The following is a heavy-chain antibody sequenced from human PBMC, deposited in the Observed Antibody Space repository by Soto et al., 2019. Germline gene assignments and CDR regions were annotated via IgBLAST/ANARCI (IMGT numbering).Heavy chain of an antibody. J-gene: IGHJ5*02. CDR1: GGSISTGDFS. D-gene: IGHD2-21*01. V-gene: IGHV4-31*03. CDR3: ARARGNVVGINLEATYFDP. CDR2: MYHSGSP. Sequence: QVQLQASGPGLVKPSQTLSLICTVSGGSISTGDFSWSWIRQHPGKGLEWIGDMYHSGSPYYNPSLKTRLTIAIDPSNSQSSLRLSSVTTADTLVYYGARARGNVVGINLEATYFDPWGQWTLVTVSS.